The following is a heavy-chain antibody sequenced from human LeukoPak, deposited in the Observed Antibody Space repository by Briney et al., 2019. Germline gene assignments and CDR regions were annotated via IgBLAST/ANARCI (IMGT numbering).Heavy chain of an antibody. CDR2: IHYSGLT. Sequence: SETLSLTCTVSGGSISSDNYYWGWIRQPPGMALEWVGSIHYSGLTYYNPSLKSRVTISVDTSKNHFSLKLSSVTAADTAVYYCARQIHGERKLDWFDPWGQGTLVTVSS. D-gene: IGHD3-10*01. CDR3: ARQIHGERKLDWFDP. V-gene: IGHV4-39*02. CDR1: GGSISSDNYY. J-gene: IGHJ5*02.